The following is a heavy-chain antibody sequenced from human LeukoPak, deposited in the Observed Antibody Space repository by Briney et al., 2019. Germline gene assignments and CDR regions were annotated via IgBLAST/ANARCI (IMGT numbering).Heavy chain of an antibody. J-gene: IGHJ3*02. CDR2: INPNSGGT. CDR1: GYTFTGYY. Sequence: ASVTVSCKASGYTFTGYYMHWVRQAPGQGSEWMGWINPNSGGTNYAQKFQGWVTMTRDTSISTAYMELSRLRSEDTAVYYCATGEFIGEDAFDIWGQGTMVTVSS. CDR3: ATGEFIGEDAFDI. V-gene: IGHV1-2*04.